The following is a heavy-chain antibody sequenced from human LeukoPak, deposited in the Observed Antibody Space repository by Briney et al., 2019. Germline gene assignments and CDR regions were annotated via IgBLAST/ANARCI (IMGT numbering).Heavy chain of an antibody. CDR1: GFTFSSYW. D-gene: IGHD3-10*01. J-gene: IGHJ6*02. Sequence: GGSLRLSCAASGFTFSSYWMNWVRQAPGKGLECVANIKQDGSEKYYVDSVKGRFTISRNNAKNSLYLQMNSLRVEDTAVYYCARVRGSKSMDVWGQGTTVTVSS. CDR2: IKQDGSEK. CDR3: ARVRGSKSMDV. V-gene: IGHV3-7*01.